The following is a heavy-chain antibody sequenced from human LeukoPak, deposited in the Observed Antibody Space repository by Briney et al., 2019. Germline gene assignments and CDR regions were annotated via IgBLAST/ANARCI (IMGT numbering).Heavy chain of an antibody. V-gene: IGHV3-43*02. D-gene: IGHD5-18*01. CDR3: AKDSGYSYGYVNEGYYFDY. CDR1: GFTFDDYA. Sequence: PGGYLRLICAASGFTFDDYAMHWLRQAPGIGLEWVSLISGDGGSTYDADSVKGRFTIARDNSKNSLYLQITSLRTEDTALDYCAKDSGYSYGYVNEGYYFDYWGQGTLVTVSS. J-gene: IGHJ4*02. CDR2: ISGDGGST.